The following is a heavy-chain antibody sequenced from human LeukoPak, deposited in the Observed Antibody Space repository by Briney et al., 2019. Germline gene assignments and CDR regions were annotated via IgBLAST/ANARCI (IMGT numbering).Heavy chain of an antibody. J-gene: IGHJ4*02. CDR1: GYTFTSSY. CDR3: ARETYCRPTSCYFDN. D-gene: IGHD2-2*01. Sequence: GASVKVSCKASGYTFTSSYMHWVRQAPGHGLEWMGIINPSGDSASYAQKFQGRVTMTRDTSTSTIYMEVSSLRSEDTAVYYCARETYCRPTSCYFDNWGQGTLVTVSS. V-gene: IGHV1-46*01. CDR2: INPSGDSA.